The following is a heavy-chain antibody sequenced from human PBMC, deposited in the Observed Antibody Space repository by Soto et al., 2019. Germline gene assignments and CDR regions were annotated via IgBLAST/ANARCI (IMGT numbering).Heavy chain of an antibody. V-gene: IGHV4-34*01. CDR3: AVWGFGEPRWYYYYGMDV. D-gene: IGHD3-10*01. Sequence: SETLSLTCAVYGGSFSGYYWSWIRQPPGKGLEWIGEINHSGSTNYNPSLKSRVTISVDTSKNQFSLKLSSVTAADTAVYYCAVWGFGEPRWYYYYGMDVWGQGTTVT. CDR2: INHSGST. J-gene: IGHJ6*02. CDR1: GGSFSGYY.